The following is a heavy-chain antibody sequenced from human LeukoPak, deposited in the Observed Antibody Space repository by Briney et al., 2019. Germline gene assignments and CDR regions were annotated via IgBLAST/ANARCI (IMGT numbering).Heavy chain of an antibody. Sequence: PSETLSLTCAVYGGSFSGYYWSWLRQPPGKGLEWIGEINHSGSTNYNPSLKSRVTISVDTSKNQFSLKLSSVTAADTAVYYCARAPSSSSSYFDYWGQGTLVTVSS. D-gene: IGHD6-6*01. CDR1: GGSFSGYY. CDR3: ARAPSSSSSYFDY. V-gene: IGHV4-34*01. J-gene: IGHJ4*02. CDR2: INHSGST.